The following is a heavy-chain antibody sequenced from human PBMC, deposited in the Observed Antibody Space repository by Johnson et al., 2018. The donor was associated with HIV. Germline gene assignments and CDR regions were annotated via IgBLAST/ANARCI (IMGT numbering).Heavy chain of an antibody. V-gene: IGHV3-20*04. CDR2: INWNGGST. CDR3: ARDIGYCTGGICYTSAFDI. D-gene: IGHD2-8*02. CDR1: GFTFSSYA. Sequence: EVQLVESGGGVVQPGRSLRLSCAASGFTFSSYAMHWVRQAPGKGLEWVSGINWNGGSTGYADSVEGRFTISRDNAKKFLYLQMNSLRAEDTAFYYCARDIGYCTGGICYTSAFDIWGQGTVVTVSA. J-gene: IGHJ3*02.